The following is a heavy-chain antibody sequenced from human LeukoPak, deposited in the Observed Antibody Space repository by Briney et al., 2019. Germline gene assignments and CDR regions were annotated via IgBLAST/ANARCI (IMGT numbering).Heavy chain of an antibody. D-gene: IGHD3-16*01. CDR3: ARDSPRLRGEFDY. Sequence: PGRSLRLSSADPGFTFSSYAMHSGRQAPGEGLEWGAVISYDGSNKYYADSVKGRFTISRDNSKNTRYLQMNSRRAKDTAGYYGARDSPRLRGEFDYWGQGNLVTVSS. V-gene: IGHV3-30*04. CDR1: GFTFSSYA. J-gene: IGHJ4*02. CDR2: ISYDGSNK.